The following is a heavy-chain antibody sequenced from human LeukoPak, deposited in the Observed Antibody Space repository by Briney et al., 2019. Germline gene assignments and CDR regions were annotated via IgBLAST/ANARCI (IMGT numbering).Heavy chain of an antibody. CDR1: GFTVSSTY. CDR2: IYSGGNT. Sequence: GGSLRLSCAASGFTVSSTYMSWVRQAPGKGLEWVSVIYSGGNTYYADSVKGRFTISRDNSKNTLYLRMNSLRVEDTAVYYCARQFGDYWGQGTLVTVSS. V-gene: IGHV3-53*01. D-gene: IGHD3-10*01. CDR3: ARQFGDY. J-gene: IGHJ4*02.